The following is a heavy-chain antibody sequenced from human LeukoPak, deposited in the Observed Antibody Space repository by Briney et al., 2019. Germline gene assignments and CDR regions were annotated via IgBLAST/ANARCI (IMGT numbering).Heavy chain of an antibody. Sequence: SETLSLTCTVSGGSISSYYWSWIRQPPGKGLEWIGYIYYSGSTNYNPSLKSRVTISVDTSKNQFSLKLSSVTAADTAVYYCARLIWGDYYDSSGYGAFDIWGQGTMVTVSS. D-gene: IGHD3-22*01. V-gene: IGHV4-59*08. CDR2: IYYSGST. CDR3: ARLIWGDYYDSSGYGAFDI. CDR1: GGSISSYY. J-gene: IGHJ3*02.